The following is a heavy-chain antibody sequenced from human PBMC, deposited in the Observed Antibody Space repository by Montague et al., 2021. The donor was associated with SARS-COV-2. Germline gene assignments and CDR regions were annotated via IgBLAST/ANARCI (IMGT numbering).Heavy chain of an antibody. CDR3: ARSHYDILTGYYTVFDY. Sequence: PALVKPTQTLTPTCTFSGFSLSTSGMCVSWIRQPPGKALEWLALIDWDDDKYYSTSLKTRLTISKDTSKNQVVLTMTNMDPVDTATYYCARSHYDILTGYYTVFDYWGQGTLVTVPS. CDR2: IDWDDDK. D-gene: IGHD3-9*01. V-gene: IGHV2-70*01. J-gene: IGHJ4*02. CDR1: GFSLSTSGMC.